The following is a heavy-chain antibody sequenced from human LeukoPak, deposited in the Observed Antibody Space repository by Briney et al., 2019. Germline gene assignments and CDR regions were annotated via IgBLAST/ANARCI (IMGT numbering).Heavy chain of an antibody. Sequence: ASVKVSCTASGYTFTSYGISWVRQAPGQGLEWMGGFDPEDGETIYAQKFQGRVTMTEDTSTDTAYMELSSLRSEDTAVYYCATARMSYYDILTGPLTHFDYWGQGTLVTVSS. CDR2: FDPEDGET. V-gene: IGHV1-24*01. CDR3: ATARMSYYDILTGPLTHFDY. CDR1: GYTFTSYG. D-gene: IGHD3-9*01. J-gene: IGHJ4*02.